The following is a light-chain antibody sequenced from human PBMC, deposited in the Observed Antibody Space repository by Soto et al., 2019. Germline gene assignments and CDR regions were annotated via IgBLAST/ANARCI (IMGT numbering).Light chain of an antibody. CDR1: SSDVGDYKY. CDR3: SSYTSSSTLV. Sequence: QSVLTQPASVSGSPGQSITISCPGTSSDVGDYKYVSWYQQDPGKAPKLMIYDVSNRPSGVSNRFSGSKSGNTASLTISGLQAEDEADYYCSSYTSSSTLVFGTGTKVTVL. CDR2: DVS. V-gene: IGLV2-14*01. J-gene: IGLJ1*01.